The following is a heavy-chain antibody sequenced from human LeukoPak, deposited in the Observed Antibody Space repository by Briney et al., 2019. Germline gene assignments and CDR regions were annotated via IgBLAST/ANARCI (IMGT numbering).Heavy chain of an antibody. J-gene: IGHJ4*02. V-gene: IGHV3-30*04. CDR3: AKDYRYFDWLCDY. CDR1: GFFFSSYA. D-gene: IGHD3-9*01. Sequence: GGSLRLSCAASGFFFSSYAMHWVRQAPGKGLEWVAVISYDGSNKYYADSVKGRFTISRDNSKNTLYLQMNSLRAEDTAVYYCAKDYRYFDWLCDYWGQGTLVTVSS. CDR2: ISYDGSNK.